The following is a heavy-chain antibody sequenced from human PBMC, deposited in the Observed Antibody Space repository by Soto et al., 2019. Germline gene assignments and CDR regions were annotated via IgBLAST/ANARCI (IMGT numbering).Heavy chain of an antibody. D-gene: IGHD6-13*01. CDR3: VTSTRWYDFDY. CDR1: GFTFDDYA. V-gene: IGHV3-9*01. J-gene: IGHJ4*02. CDR2: ISWTSGSS. Sequence: EVQLVESGGGLVQPGRSLRLSCAASGFTFDDYAMHWVRQAPGKGLEWVSGISWTSGSSGYADSVKGRFTISRDNAKNYLYLQMNRLRAEDTALYYCVTSTRWYDFDYWGQGTLVTVSS.